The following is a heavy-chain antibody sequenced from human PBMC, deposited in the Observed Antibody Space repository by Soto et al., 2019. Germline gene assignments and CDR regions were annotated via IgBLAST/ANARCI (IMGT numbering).Heavy chain of an antibody. CDR2: INHSGNT. V-gene: IGHV4-34*01. Sequence: QVXXXQWGAGLLKPSETLSLTCAVYGKSLSGYYWSWIRQPPGKALEWIGEINHSGNTNYNPSLKSRVTISVDTSKNQLVLNLSSVTAADTAMYYCARHHVRGRTIAGAAEFWGQGTLVTVSS. CDR3: ARHHVRGRTIAGAAEF. CDR1: GKSLSGYY. D-gene: IGHD1-26*01. J-gene: IGHJ4*02.